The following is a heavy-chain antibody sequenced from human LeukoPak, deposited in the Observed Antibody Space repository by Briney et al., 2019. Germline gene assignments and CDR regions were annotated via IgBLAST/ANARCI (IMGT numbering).Heavy chain of an antibody. Sequence: GGSLRLSCAASGFTFSSYGMHWVRQAPGKGLEWVAFIRYDGSNKYYADSVKGRFTISRYNSKNTLYLQMNSLRAEDTAVYYCAKDLEQWLAHYFDYWGQGTLVTVSS. J-gene: IGHJ4*02. CDR2: IRYDGSNK. CDR1: GFTFSSYG. D-gene: IGHD6-19*01. V-gene: IGHV3-30*02. CDR3: AKDLEQWLAHYFDY.